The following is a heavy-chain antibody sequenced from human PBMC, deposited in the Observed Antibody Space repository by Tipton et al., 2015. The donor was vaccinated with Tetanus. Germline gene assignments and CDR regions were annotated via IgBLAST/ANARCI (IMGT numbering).Heavy chain of an antibody. CDR1: GGSFSGYY. Sequence: TLSLTCAVYGGSFSGYYWSWIRQPPGKGLEWIGEINHSGSTNYNPSLKSRVTISVDTSKNRFSLKLSSVTAADTAVYYCVTGTGSHIAVAGIGAFDIWGQGTMVTVSS. D-gene: IGHD6-19*01. V-gene: IGHV4-34*01. CDR2: INHSGST. J-gene: IGHJ3*02. CDR3: VTGTGSHIAVAGIGAFDI.